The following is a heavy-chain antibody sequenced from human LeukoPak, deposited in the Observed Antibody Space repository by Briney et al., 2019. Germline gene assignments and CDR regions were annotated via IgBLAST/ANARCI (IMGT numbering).Heavy chain of an antibody. V-gene: IGHV3-48*03. CDR1: GFTFSSYE. CDR3: ARDRRYFDWLPTPDDAFDI. D-gene: IGHD3-9*01. J-gene: IGHJ3*02. Sequence: AGGSLRRSCAASGFTFSSYEMNWVRQAPGKGLEWVSYISSSGSTIYYADSVKGRFTISRDNAKNSLYLQMNSLRAEDTAVYYCARDRRYFDWLPTPDDAFDIWGQGTMVTVSS. CDR2: ISSSGSTI.